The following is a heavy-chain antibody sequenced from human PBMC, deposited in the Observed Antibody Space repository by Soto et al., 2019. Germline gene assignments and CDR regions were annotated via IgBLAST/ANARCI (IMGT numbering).Heavy chain of an antibody. V-gene: IGHV3-30*04. Sequence: GGSLRLSCAASGFNFRSYAIHWVRQAPGNGLEWVAVISRDGTNKYYVDSVKGRLTISRDNSKDTVYVQMNSLRDEDSAMFYCARSRSGAVADPFDFWGQGTLVTVSS. CDR2: ISRDGTNK. CDR1: GFNFRSYA. D-gene: IGHD3-10*01. J-gene: IGHJ4*02. CDR3: ARSRSGAVADPFDF.